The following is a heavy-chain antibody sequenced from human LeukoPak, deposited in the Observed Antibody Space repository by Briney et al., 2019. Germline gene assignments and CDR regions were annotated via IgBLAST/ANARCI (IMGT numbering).Heavy chain of an antibody. Sequence: PGGSLRLSCAASGFTFSSYPLHWVRQAPGKGLEWVTLISYDGSKIYYADSVKGRFSISRDNAKNTLYLQMNSLRAEDTAVYYCARPYYYDSEYGMDVWGQGTTVTVSS. CDR1: GFTFSSYP. J-gene: IGHJ6*02. V-gene: IGHV3-30-3*01. D-gene: IGHD3-22*01. CDR2: ISYDGSKI. CDR3: ARPYYYDSEYGMDV.